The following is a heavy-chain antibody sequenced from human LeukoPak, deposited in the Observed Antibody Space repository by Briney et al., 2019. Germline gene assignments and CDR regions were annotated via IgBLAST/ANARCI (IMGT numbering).Heavy chain of an antibody. CDR2: IYYSGST. V-gene: IGHV4-61*01. Sequence: PETLSLTCTVSGGSVSSGSYYWSWIRQPPGKGLEWIGYIYYSGSTNYNPSLKSRVTISVDTSKNQFSLKLSSVTAADTAVYYCARGKESYGFGAFDIWGQGTVVTVSS. D-gene: IGHD5-18*01. CDR3: ARGKESYGFGAFDI. CDR1: GGSVSSGSYY. J-gene: IGHJ3*02.